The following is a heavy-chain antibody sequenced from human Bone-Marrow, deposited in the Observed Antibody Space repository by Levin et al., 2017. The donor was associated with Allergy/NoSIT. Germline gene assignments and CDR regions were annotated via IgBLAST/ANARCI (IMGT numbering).Heavy chain of an antibody. J-gene: IGHJ6*02. Sequence: SGPTLVKPTQTLTLTCTFSGFSLSTTGVGVAWIRQPPGKALEWLALIYWDDDKRYSPSLKSRLTITKDTSKNQVVLTMTHMPPVDTAPYDCEHTSASFGGVITYGMDIWGPGATVTVSS. D-gene: IGHD3-3*01. V-gene: IGHV2-5*02. CDR2: IYWDDDK. CDR3: EHTSASFGGVITYGMDI. CDR1: GFSLSTTGVG.